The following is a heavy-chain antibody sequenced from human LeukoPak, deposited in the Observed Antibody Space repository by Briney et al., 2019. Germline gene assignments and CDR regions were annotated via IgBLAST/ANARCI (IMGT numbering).Heavy chain of an antibody. J-gene: IGHJ4*02. CDR1: GYTFANYD. V-gene: IGHV1-18*01. CDR3: AGSLGYCTSNVCYLKY. CDR2: ISGYNGNT. Sequence: GASVKVSCKASGYTFANYDINWVRQAPGQGLEWMGWISGYNGNTNYAQNLQGRVTMTTDTSTSTAYMDLRSLRSDDTAVYYCAGSLGYCTSNVCYLKYWGQGTLVTVSS. D-gene: IGHD2-8*01.